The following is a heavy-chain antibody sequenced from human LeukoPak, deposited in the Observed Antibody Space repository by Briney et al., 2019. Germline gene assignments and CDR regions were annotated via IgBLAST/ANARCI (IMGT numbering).Heavy chain of an antibody. CDR2: IYTSGST. J-gene: IGHJ6*03. D-gene: IGHD2-8*01. Sequence: SETLSLTCTVSGGSISSGSYYWSWIRQPAGKGLEWIGRIYTSGSTNYNSSLKSRVTISVDTSKNQFSLKLSSVTAADTAVYYCARAINPNIVLMVYAKVYYMDVWGKGTTVTVSS. V-gene: IGHV4-61*02. CDR3: ARAINPNIVLMVYAKVYYMDV. CDR1: GGSISSGSYY.